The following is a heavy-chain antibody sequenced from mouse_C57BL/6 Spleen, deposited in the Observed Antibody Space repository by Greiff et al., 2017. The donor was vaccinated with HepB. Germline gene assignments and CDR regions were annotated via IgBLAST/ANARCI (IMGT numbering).Heavy chain of an antibody. CDR1: GYTFTSYW. CDR2: IDPSDSYT. Sequence: QVQLQQPGAELVKPGASVKLSCKASGYTFTSYWMQWVKQRPGQGLEWIGEIDPSDSYTNYNQKFKGKATLTVDTSSSTAYMQLSSLTSEDSAVYYCARGLDYAMDYWGQGTSGTVSS. V-gene: IGHV1-50*01. CDR3: ARGLDYAMDY. J-gene: IGHJ4*01.